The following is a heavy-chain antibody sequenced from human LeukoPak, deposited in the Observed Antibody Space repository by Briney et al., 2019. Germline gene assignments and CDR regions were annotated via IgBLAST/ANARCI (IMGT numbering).Heavy chain of an antibody. J-gene: IGHJ4*02. D-gene: IGHD4-11*01. V-gene: IGHV4-59*10. CDR2: IYTSGST. CDR3: ARQYSNWSPLDY. CDR1: GGSFSGYY. Sequence: SETLSLTCAVYGGSFSGYYWSWIRQPAGKGLEWIGRIYTSGSTNYNPSLKSRVTMSVDTSKNQFSLKLSSVTAADTAVYYCARQYSNWSPLDYWGQGTLVTVSS.